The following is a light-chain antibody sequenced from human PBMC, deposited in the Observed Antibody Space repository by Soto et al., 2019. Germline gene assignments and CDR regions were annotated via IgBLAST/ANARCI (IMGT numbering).Light chain of an antibody. CDR2: AAS. CDR1: QCISSW. J-gene: IGKJ2*01. V-gene: IGKV1-12*01. Sequence: DIQMTQAPSSVSASVGDRVTITCRASQCISSWLAWYQHKPGKAPKLLIYAASSLQSGVPSRFSGSGAGTDFTLTISSLQPEDFATYYCQQANSLPYTFGQGTKVEI. CDR3: QQANSLPYT.